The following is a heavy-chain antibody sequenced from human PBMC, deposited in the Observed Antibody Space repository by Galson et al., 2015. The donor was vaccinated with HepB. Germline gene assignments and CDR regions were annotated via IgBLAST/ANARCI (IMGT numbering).Heavy chain of an antibody. CDR1: GYSIGSGYN. CDR2: IYHNGST. CDR3: ARIPLMYYDILTGYYRSYYGLDV. V-gene: IGHV4-38-2*01. J-gene: IGHJ6*02. D-gene: IGHD3-9*01. Sequence: TLSLTCAVSGYSIGSGYNWGWIRQPPGKGLEWIGSIYHNGSTYYNPSLKSRVAISVDTSKNHFSRKLSSVTAADTAVYYCARIPLMYYDILTGYYRSYYGLDVWGQGTTVTVSS.